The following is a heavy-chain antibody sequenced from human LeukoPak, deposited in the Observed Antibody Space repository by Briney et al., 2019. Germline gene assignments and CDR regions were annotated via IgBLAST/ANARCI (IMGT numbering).Heavy chain of an antibody. J-gene: IGHJ4*02. CDR2: VYTDGITT. CDR3: ARGLYGDPVGFDF. Sequence: GGSLRLSCAASGFTFSNYYVHWVRQAPGEGPVWVSRVYTDGITTNYADSVKGRFTISRDNAQNALYLRMHSLRAEDTAVYYCARGLYGDPVGFDFWGQGILVTVSS. V-gene: IGHV3-74*01. D-gene: IGHD4-23*01. CDR1: GFTFSNYY.